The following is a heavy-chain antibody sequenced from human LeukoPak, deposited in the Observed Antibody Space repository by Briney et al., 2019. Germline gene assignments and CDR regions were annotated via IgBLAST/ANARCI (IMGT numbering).Heavy chain of an antibody. CDR1: SGSFSGDY. J-gene: IGHJ4*02. CDR2: INHSGNT. V-gene: IGHV4-34*01. CDR3: ARVHGHNLGTLDY. D-gene: IGHD5-24*01. Sequence: SETLSLSCAVYSGSFSGDYWSWIRQPPGKGLQWIGEINHSGNTNNNPSLKSRVTMSVDTSKNQLSLNLTSVTAADTAVYYCARVHGHNLGTLDYWGQGILVTVSS.